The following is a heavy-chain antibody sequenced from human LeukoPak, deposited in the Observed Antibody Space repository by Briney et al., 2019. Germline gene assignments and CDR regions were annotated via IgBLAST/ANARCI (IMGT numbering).Heavy chain of an antibody. Sequence: ASVKVSCKASGGTFSSYAISWVRQAPGQGLEWMGGIIPIFGTANYAQKFQGRVTITTDESTSTAYMELSSLRSEDTAVYYCARGEQLVSDWFDPWGQGTLVTVSS. CDR3: ARGEQLVSDWFDP. CDR1: GGTFSSYA. V-gene: IGHV1-69*05. J-gene: IGHJ5*02. D-gene: IGHD6-6*01. CDR2: IIPIFGTA.